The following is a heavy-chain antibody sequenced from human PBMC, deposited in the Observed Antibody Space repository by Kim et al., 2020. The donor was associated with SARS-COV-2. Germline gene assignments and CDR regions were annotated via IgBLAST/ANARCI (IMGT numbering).Heavy chain of an antibody. J-gene: IGHJ3*02. CDR3: ARPSYYGDYVSAFDI. CDR2: IYPGDSDT. D-gene: IGHD4-17*01. Sequence: GESLKISCKGSGYSFTSYWIGWVRQMPGKGLEWMGIIYPGDSDTRYSPSFQGQVTISADKSISTAYLQWSSLKASDTAMYYCARPSYYGDYVSAFDIWGQGTMVTVSS. CDR1: GYSFTSYW. V-gene: IGHV5-51*01.